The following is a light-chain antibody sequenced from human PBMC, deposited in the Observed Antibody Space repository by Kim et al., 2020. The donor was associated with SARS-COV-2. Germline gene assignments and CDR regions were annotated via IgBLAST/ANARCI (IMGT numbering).Light chain of an antibody. CDR2: AAS. Sequence: DIQMTQSPSSLSASVGDRVTITCRASQSISSYLNWYQQKPGIAPKLLIYAASSLQSGVPSRFSGSGSGTDFTLTIGSLQPEDFATYYCQQSYSNPFTFGGGTKVDIK. CDR1: QSISSY. CDR3: QQSYSNPFT. V-gene: IGKV1-39*01. J-gene: IGKJ4*01.